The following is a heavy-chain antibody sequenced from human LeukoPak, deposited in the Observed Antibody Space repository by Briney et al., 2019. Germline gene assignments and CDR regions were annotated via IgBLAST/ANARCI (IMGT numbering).Heavy chain of an antibody. D-gene: IGHD2-2*01. CDR2: ISGSGGST. V-gene: IGHV3-23*01. CDR1: GFTFSSYA. J-gene: IGHJ4*02. CDR3: AKVGIVVVPAAMGYFDY. Sequence: GGSLRLSCAASGFTFSSYAMSWVRQAPGKGLEWVSAISGSGGSTYYADSVKGRFTISRDNSKNTLYLQMNSLRAEDTAVYYCAKVGIVVVPAAMGYFDYWGQGTLVTVSS.